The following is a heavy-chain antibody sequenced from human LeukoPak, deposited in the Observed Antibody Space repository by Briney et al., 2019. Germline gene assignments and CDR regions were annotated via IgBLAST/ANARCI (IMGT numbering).Heavy chain of an antibody. CDR2: IYPGDSDT. CDR1: GYSFTSYW. J-gene: IGHJ5*02. D-gene: IGHD2-15*01. CDR3: ARAHRYCSGGSCLGSNWFDP. V-gene: IGHV5-51*01. Sequence: GEFLKISCKGSGYSFTSYWIGWVRQMPGKGLEWMGIIYPGDSDTRYSPSFQGQVTISADKSISTAYLQWSSLKASDTAMYYCARAHRYCSGGSCLGSNWFDPWGQGTLVTVSS.